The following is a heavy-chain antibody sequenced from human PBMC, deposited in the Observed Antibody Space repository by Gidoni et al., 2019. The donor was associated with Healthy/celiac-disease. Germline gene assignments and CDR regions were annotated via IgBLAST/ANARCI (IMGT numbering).Heavy chain of an antibody. CDR1: GYTFTSYG. V-gene: IGHV1-18*01. CDR2: ISAYNGNT. J-gene: IGHJ4*02. Sequence: QVQLVQSGAEVKKPGASVKVSCKASGYTFTSYGISWVRQAPGQGLESMGWISAYNGNTNYAQKLQGRVTMTTDTSTSTAYMELRSLRSDDTAVYYCARELDYGDYTTLFDYWGQGTLVTVSS. CDR3: ARELDYGDYTTLFDY. D-gene: IGHD4-17*01.